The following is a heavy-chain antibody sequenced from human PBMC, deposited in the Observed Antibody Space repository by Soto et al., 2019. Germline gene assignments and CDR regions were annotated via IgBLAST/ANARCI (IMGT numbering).Heavy chain of an antibody. CDR2: VYYTGST. J-gene: IGHJ4*02. CDR1: GGSISGSY. Sequence: SETLSLTCSASGGSISGSYWSWIRQSTGKGLEWLGYVYYTGSTNYSPSLRSRVSISVDTSKNEFSLRLSSVTAADTAVYFCARSVAVPGAHIAYWGQGTQVTVSS. D-gene: IGHD6-19*01. V-gene: IGHV4-59*01. CDR3: ARSVAVPGAHIAY.